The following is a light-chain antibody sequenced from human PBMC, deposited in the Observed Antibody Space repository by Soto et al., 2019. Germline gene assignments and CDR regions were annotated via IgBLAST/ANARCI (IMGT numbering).Light chain of an antibody. Sequence: AIQLTQSPSSLSASVGDRVTITCRASQGISSALAWYQQKPGKALKLLIYDASSLESGVPSRFSGSGSGTDFTLTISSLQPEDFATYYCQQWTLFGPGTKVDIK. V-gene: IGKV1-13*02. J-gene: IGKJ3*01. CDR3: QQWTL. CDR2: DAS. CDR1: QGISSA.